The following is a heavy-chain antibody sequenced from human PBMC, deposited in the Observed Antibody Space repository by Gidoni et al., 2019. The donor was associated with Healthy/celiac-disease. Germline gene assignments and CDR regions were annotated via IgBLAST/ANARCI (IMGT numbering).Heavy chain of an antibody. Sequence: EVQLVESGGGLVQPGGSLRLSCAASGFTFSSYEMNWVRQAPGKGLEWVSYISSSCSTIYYADSVKGRFTISRDNAKNSLYLQMNSLRAEDTAVYYCAREGDYGGGASIYYYYGMDVWGQGTTVTVSS. V-gene: IGHV3-48*03. CDR3: AREGDYGGGASIYYYYGMDV. J-gene: IGHJ6*02. CDR2: ISSSCSTI. D-gene: IGHD4-17*01. CDR1: GFTFSSYE.